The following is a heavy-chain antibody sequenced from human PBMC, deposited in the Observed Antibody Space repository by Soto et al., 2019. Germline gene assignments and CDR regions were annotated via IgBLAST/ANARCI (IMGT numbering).Heavy chain of an antibody. CDR1: GYTFTNYY. D-gene: IGHD1-7*01. CDR2: IDPSDSYI. J-gene: IGHJ4*02. V-gene: IGHV5-10-1*01. CDR3: AIPLARTTPFDY. Sequence: GESLKISCQASGYTFTNYYIAWVRQVPGKGLEWMGRIDPSDSYIKYSPSFEGHVTMSVDKSISTAFLQWSRLEASDTAMYFCAIPLARTTPFDYWGQGSLVNGSS.